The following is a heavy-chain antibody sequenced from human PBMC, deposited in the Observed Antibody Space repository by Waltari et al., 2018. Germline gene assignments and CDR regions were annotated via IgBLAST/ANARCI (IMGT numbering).Heavy chain of an antibody. CDR2: ISYDGSNK. D-gene: IGHD2-8*02. Sequence: QVQLVESGGGVVQPGRSLRLSCAASGFTFSSYAMHWVRQAPGKGLEWVAVISYDGSNKYYADSVKGRFTISRDNSKNTLYLQMNSLRAEDTAVYYCARRGYCTGGVCYRYYYYYYMDVWGKGTTVTVSS. J-gene: IGHJ6*03. V-gene: IGHV3-30-3*01. CDR3: ARRGYCTGGVCYRYYYYYYMDV. CDR1: GFTFSSYA.